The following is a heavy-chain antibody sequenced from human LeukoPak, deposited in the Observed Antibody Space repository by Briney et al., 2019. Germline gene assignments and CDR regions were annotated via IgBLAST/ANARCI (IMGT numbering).Heavy chain of an antibody. V-gene: IGHV4-59*08. CDR1: GGSISSYY. CDR3: ASLYCSSTSCYLFH. CDR2: IYYSGST. J-gene: IGHJ4*02. Sequence: PWETLSLICNVFGGSISSYYWSWIRQTPGKGLEWIGYIYYSGSTNYNPSLKSRVNISVDTSKNQFSLKLSSLTAADTALYYCASLYCSSTSCYLFHWGQGTLVTVSS. D-gene: IGHD2-2*01.